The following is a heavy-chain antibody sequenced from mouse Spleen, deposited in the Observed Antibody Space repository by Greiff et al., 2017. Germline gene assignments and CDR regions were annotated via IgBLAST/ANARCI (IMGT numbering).Heavy chain of an antibody. CDR1: GYTFTNYW. V-gene: IGHV1-63*01. J-gene: IGHJ2*01. D-gene: IGHD4-1*01. CDR3: ARELDYFDY. CDR2: IYPGGGYT. Sequence: VQLQQSGAELVRPGTSVKMSCKASGYTFTNYWIGWAKQRPGHGLEWIGDIYPGGGYTYYNEKFRGRATLTADKSSSTAYMQFSSLTSEDSAIYYCARELDYFDYWGQGTTLTVSS.